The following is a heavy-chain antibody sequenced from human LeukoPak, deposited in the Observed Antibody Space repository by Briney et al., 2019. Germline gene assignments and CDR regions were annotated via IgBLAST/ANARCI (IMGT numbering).Heavy chain of an antibody. CDR1: GYTFTSYG. J-gene: IGHJ3*02. D-gene: IGHD6-19*01. V-gene: IGHV1-18*01. Sequence: ASVKVSCKASGYTFTSYGISWVRQAPGQGLEWMGWISAYNGNTNYAQKLQGRVTMTTDTSTSTAYMELRGLRSDDTAVYYCARDQAVADLIDAFDIWGQGTMVTVSS. CDR2: ISAYNGNT. CDR3: ARDQAVADLIDAFDI.